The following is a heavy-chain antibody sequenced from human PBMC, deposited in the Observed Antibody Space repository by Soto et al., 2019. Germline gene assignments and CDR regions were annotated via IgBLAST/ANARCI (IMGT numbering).Heavy chain of an antibody. D-gene: IGHD5-18*01. V-gene: IGHV1-2*04. J-gene: IGHJ4*02. Sequence: ASVKVSCKASGYTFTGYYMHWVRQAPGQGLEWMGWINPNSGGTNYAQKFQGWVTMTRDTSISTAYMELSRLRSDDTAVYYCARGVDTAMVGDYWGQGTLVTVSS. CDR1: GYTFTGYY. CDR3: ARGVDTAMVGDY. CDR2: INPNSGGT.